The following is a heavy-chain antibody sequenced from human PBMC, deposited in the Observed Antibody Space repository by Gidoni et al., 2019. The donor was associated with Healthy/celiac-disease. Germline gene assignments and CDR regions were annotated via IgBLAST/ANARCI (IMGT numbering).Heavy chain of an antibody. CDR1: SNAW. V-gene: IGHV3-15*07. J-gene: IGHJ4*02. Sequence: SNAWMNWVRQAPGKGLEWVGRIKSKTDGGTTDYAAPVKGRFTISRDDSKNTLYLQMNSLKTEDTAVYYCTTDEGADVGYCSGGSCYSYVYWGQGTLVTVSS. CDR3: TTDEGADVGYCSGGSCYSYVY. CDR2: IKSKTDGGTT. D-gene: IGHD2-15*01.